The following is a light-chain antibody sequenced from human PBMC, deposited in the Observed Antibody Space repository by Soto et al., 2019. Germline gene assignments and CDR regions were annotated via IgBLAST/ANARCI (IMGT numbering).Light chain of an antibody. V-gene: IGLV2-14*03. CDR2: DVS. CDR3: SSYASSSTYV. J-gene: IGLJ1*01. CDR1: SSDVGDYNY. Sequence: QSVLTQPASVSGSPGQSITISCTGTSSDVGDYNYVSWYQQHPGKAPKLKIYDVSNRPSGVSNRFFGSKSGNTASLTISGLQAEDEADYYCSSYASSSTYVFGTGTKVTVL.